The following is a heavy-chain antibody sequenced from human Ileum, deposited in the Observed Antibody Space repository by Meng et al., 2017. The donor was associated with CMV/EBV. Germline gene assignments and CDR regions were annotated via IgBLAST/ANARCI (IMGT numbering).Heavy chain of an antibody. V-gene: IGHV6-1*01. J-gene: IGHJ4*02. CDR3: ARIAWNVAAF. CDR2: TFYRSKWTN. CDR1: GDSGSSSTAA. Sequence: IPGDSGSSSTAAWNWLRQSPSRGLEWLGRTFYRSKWTNDYAVSVQGRITITPDISKNQFSLQLNSVTPDDTAVYYCARIAWNVAAFWGQGTLVTVSS. D-gene: IGHD1-1*01.